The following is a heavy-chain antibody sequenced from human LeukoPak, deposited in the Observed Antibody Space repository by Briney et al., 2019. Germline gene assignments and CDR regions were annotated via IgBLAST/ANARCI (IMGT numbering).Heavy chain of an antibody. J-gene: IGHJ5*02. Sequence: GGSLRLSCAASGFTFENYAMHWVRQAPGKGLEWVSCISWNSGRIDYADSVKGRFTTSRDNGKKSLYLQMNSLRVDDTAFYYCVRDRAADHPLRWFDPWGRGTLVTVSS. CDR3: VRDRAADHPLRWFDP. D-gene: IGHD6-13*01. CDR1: GFTFENYA. CDR2: ISWNSGRI. V-gene: IGHV3-9*01.